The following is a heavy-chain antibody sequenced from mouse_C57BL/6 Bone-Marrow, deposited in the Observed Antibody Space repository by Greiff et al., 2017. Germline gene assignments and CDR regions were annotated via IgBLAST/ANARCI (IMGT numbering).Heavy chain of an antibody. J-gene: IGHJ1*03. D-gene: IGHD2-4*01. Sequence: VQLQESGPELVKPGASVKISCKASGYSFTDYNMNWVKQSHGKSLEWIGVINPNYGTTSYNQKFKGKATLTVDQSSSTAYMQRNSLTSEDSAVYYCARSCYDLEYLDVWGTGTTVTVSS. CDR3: ARSCYDLEYLDV. CDR1: GYSFTDYN. CDR2: INPNYGTT. V-gene: IGHV1-39*01.